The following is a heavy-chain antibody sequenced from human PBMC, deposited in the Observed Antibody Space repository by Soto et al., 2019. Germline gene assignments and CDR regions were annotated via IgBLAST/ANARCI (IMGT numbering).Heavy chain of an antibody. V-gene: IGHV3-23*01. Sequence: GGSLRLSCAASGFTFSSYAMSWVRQAPGKGLEWVSAISGSGGSTHYADSVKGRFTISRDNSKNTLYLQMNSLRAEDTAVYYCEKDRGYSSSGYGMDVWGQGTTVTVSS. J-gene: IGHJ6*01. CDR3: EKDRGYSSSGYGMDV. CDR1: GFTFSSYA. D-gene: IGHD2-2*01. CDR2: ISGSGGST.